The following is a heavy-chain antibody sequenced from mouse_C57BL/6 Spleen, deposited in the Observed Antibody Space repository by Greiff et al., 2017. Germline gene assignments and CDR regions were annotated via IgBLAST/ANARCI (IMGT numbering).Heavy chain of an antibody. CDR3: ARLGDYGYAMDY. D-gene: IGHD2-4*01. V-gene: IGHV1-82*01. Sequence: QVQLQQSGPELVKPGASVKISCKVSGYAFSSSWMNWVKQRPGKGLEWIGRIYPGDGDTNYNGKFKGKATLTADKSSSTAYMQLSSLTSEDSAVYFCARLGDYGYAMDYWGQGTSVTVSS. J-gene: IGHJ4*01. CDR2: IYPGDGDT. CDR1: GYAFSSSW.